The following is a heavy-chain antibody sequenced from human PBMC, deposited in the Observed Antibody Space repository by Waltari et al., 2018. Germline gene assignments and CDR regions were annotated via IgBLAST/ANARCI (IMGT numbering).Heavy chain of an antibody. J-gene: IGHJ4*02. CDR2: IYHLGKT. CDR1: EYSVSTGFY. Sequence: QVQLQESGPRLVKPSETLSLTCTVSEYSVSTGFYWGWVRQSPGKGLEWIGSIYHLGKTRCNPPRSRRVAVSMDMSKNQFALRLTSVTAADTAVYYCARHRLDRGDSFDFWGQGALVTVSS. CDR3: ARHRLDRGDSFDF. D-gene: IGHD3-22*01. V-gene: IGHV4-38-2*02.